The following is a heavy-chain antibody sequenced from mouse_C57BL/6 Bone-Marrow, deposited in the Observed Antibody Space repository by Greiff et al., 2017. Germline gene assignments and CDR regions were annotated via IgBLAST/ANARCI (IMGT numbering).Heavy chain of an antibody. D-gene: IGHD4-1*01. V-gene: IGHV1-54*01. J-gene: IGHJ3*01. Sequence: QVQLQQSGAELVRPGTSVKVSCKASGYAFTNYLLEWVKQRPGQGLEWIGVLNHGSGGTNYNEKFKGNATLTADKSSITAYMQLSSLTSEDSAVYFCARSKSWDSWLDYWGQGTLVTVSA. CDR1: GYAFTNYL. CDR2: LNHGSGGT. CDR3: ARSKSWDSWLDY.